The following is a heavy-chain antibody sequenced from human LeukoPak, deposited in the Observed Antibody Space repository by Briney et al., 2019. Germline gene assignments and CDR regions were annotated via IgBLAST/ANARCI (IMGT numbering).Heavy chain of an antibody. CDR3: ARSHRGGSYGDAFDV. CDR2: IIPIFGTA. CDR1: GYTFTSYA. J-gene: IGHJ3*01. D-gene: IGHD1-26*01. V-gene: IGHV1-69*13. Sequence: VKVSCKASGYTFTSYAISWVRQAPGQGVEWMGGIIPIFGTANYAQKFQGRVTITTDESTSTAYMELSSLRSEDTAVYYCARSHRGGSYGDAFDVWGQGTMVTVSS.